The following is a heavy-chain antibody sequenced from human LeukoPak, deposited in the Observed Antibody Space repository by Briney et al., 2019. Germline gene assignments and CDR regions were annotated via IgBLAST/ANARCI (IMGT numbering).Heavy chain of an antibody. J-gene: IGHJ3*02. V-gene: IGHV1-69*13. CDR2: IIPIFGTA. CDR3: ALTATANDAFDI. CDR1: GGTFSSYA. D-gene: IGHD4-11*01. Sequence: SVKVSCKASGGTFSSYAISWVRQAPGQGLEWMGGIIPIFGTANYAQKFQGRVTITADESTSTAYMGLSSLRSEDTAVYYCALTATANDAFDIWGQGTMVTVSS.